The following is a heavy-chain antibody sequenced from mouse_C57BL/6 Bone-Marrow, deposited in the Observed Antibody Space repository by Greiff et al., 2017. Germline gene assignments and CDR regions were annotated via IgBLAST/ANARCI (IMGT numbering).Heavy chain of an antibody. V-gene: IGHV5-12*01. CDR2: ISNGGGST. Sequence: EVKLVESGGGLVQPGGYLKLSCAASGFTFSDYYMYWVRQTPEQRLEWVAYISNGGGSTYYPDTVKGRFTIARDNAKNTLYLQMSRLKSEDTAMYYGARHLWGYDDAMGYWGQGASVTVAS. CDR1: GFTFSDYY. CDR3: ARHLWGYDDAMGY. J-gene: IGHJ4*01. D-gene: IGHD2-2*01.